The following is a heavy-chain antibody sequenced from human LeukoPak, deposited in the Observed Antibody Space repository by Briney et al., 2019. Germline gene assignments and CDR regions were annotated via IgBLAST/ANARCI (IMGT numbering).Heavy chain of an antibody. CDR2: ISGSGGST. Sequence: GGSLRLSCAASGFTFSSYAMSWVRQAPGKGLEWVSAISGSGGSTYYADSVKGRFTISRDNSKNTLYLQMNSLRAEDTAVYYCAKGSFSRELRAWHYWGQGNLVTVSS. D-gene: IGHD1-26*01. V-gene: IGHV3-23*01. J-gene: IGHJ4*02. CDR1: GFTFSSYA. CDR3: AKGSFSRELRAWHY.